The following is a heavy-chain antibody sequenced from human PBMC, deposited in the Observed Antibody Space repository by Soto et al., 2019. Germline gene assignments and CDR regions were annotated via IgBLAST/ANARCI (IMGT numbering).Heavy chain of an antibody. CDR3: ARANIYGDYLSY. J-gene: IGHJ4*02. CDR1: GFTFSSYA. V-gene: IGHV3-30-3*01. Sequence: PGGSLRLSCAASGFTFSSYAMHWVRQAPGKGLEWVAVISHDGSNKYYADSVKGRFTISRDNSKNTLYLQMNSLRAEDTAVYYCARANIYGDYLSYWGQGTLVTVSS. CDR2: ISHDGSNK. D-gene: IGHD4-17*01.